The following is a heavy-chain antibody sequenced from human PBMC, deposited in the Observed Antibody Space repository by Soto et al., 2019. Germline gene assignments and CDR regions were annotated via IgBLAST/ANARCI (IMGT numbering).Heavy chain of an antibody. CDR1: GFTFSDYT. CDR2: ITPSSTYI. V-gene: IGHV3-21*01. J-gene: IGHJ5*02. CDR3: TKTLFYFDKWFDP. Sequence: GVLRLSCATSGFTFSDYTMNWVRQAPGKGLEWVASITPSSTYIYYADSLKGRFTISRDNAKKSLSLQMNSLRVEDTAVYYCTKTLFYFDKWFDPWGQGTLVTVSS. D-gene: IGHD3-9*01.